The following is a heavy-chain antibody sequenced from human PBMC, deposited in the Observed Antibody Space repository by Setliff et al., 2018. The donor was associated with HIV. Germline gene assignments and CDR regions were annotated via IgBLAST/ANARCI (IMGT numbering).Heavy chain of an antibody. V-gene: IGHV4-39*01. Sequence: PSETLSLTCTVSGGSISSSSYYWGWIRRPPGKGLEWIGSIYYSGSTYYNPSLKSRVTISVDTSKNQFSLKLSSVTAADTAVYYCARCGRIAVAGGFDYWGQGTLVTVSS. D-gene: IGHD6-19*01. CDR2: IYYSGST. CDR1: GGSISSSSYY. CDR3: ARCGRIAVAGGFDY. J-gene: IGHJ4*02.